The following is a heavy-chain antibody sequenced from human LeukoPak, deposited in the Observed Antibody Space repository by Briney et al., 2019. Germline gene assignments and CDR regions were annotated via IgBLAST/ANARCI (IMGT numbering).Heavy chain of an antibody. J-gene: IGHJ4*02. CDR1: GFTFSSYS. D-gene: IGHD4-23*01. V-gene: IGHV3-48*04. Sequence: GGSLRLSCAASGFTFSSYSMNWVRQAPGKGLEWVSYISSSSSTIYYADSVKGRFTISRDNAKNSLYLQMNSLRAEDTAVYYCARESYHDYGGKSPRGDYWGQGTLVTVFS. CDR3: ARESYHDYGGKSPRGDY. CDR2: ISSSSSTI.